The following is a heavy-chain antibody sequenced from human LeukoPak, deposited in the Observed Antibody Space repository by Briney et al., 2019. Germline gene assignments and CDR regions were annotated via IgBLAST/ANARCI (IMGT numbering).Heavy chain of an antibody. CDR3: ARVTVYCSSTSCYGRRIDY. Sequence: GASVKVSCKASGYTFTSYGISWVRQAPGQGLEWMGWISAYNGNTNYTQKLQGRVTMTTDTSTSTAHMELRSLRSDDTAVYYCARVTVYCSSTSCYGRRIDYWGQGTLVTVSS. V-gene: IGHV1-18*01. J-gene: IGHJ4*02. CDR2: ISAYNGNT. D-gene: IGHD2-2*01. CDR1: GYTFTSYG.